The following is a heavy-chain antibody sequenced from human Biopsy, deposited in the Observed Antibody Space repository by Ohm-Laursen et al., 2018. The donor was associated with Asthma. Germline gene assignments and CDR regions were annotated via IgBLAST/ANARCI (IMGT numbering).Heavy chain of an antibody. CDR2: MSFDGRQT. CDR1: GFAVSRDH. CDR3: AKERYYDFWSGYPI. D-gene: IGHD3-3*01. Sequence: SSLRLSCAASGFAVSRDHMFWVRQAPGKGLEWVAVMSFDGRQTYYADSVKGRFTISRDNSKNTLYLQMNSLRAEDTAVYYCAKERYYDFWSGYPIWGQGTMATVSS. J-gene: IGHJ3*02. V-gene: IGHV3-30*18.